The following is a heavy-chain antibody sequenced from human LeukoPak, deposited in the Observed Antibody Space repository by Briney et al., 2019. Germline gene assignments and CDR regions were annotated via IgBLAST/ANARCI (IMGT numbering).Heavy chain of an antibody. Sequence: ASVKVSCKASGYTFTSYYMHWVRQAPGQGLEWMGIINPSGGSTSYAQKFQGRVTMTRDTSISTAYMELSRLRSDDTAVYYCARDKTVVPAATLGYWGQGTLVTVSS. CDR3: ARDKTVVPAATLGY. CDR2: INPSGGST. CDR1: GYTFTSYY. D-gene: IGHD2-2*01. V-gene: IGHV1-46*01. J-gene: IGHJ4*02.